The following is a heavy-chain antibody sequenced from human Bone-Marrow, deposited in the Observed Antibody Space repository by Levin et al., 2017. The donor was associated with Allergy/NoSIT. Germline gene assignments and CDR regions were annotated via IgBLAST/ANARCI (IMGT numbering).Heavy chain of an antibody. CDR3: ARDRPGIGFDP. CDR1: GFPLSPNRMG. CDR2: INGNDEK. D-gene: IGHD2-21*01. V-gene: IGHV2-5*01. J-gene: IGHJ5*02. Sequence: SGPTLVKLTQTLTLTCTFSGFPLSPNRMGVAWVRQPPGKALEWLVLINGNDEKHYSPSLKCWLSITKDTSKNQVFLTMTNLDPVDTATYYCARDRPGIGFDPWGQGTLVTVSS.